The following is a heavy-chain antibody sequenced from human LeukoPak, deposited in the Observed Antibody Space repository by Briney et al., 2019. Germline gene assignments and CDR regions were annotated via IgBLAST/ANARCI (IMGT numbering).Heavy chain of an antibody. CDR1: GYSISSGYY. J-gene: IGHJ4*02. CDR2: IYYSGST. V-gene: IGHV4-38-2*01. CDR3: ARLGTGTNCFDY. D-gene: IGHD1/OR15-1a*01. Sequence: PSETLSLTCAVSGYSISSGYYWGWIRQPPGKGLEWIGSIYYSGSTYYNPSLKSRVTISVDTSKNQFSLKLSSVTAADTAVYYCARLGTGTNCFDYWGQGTLVTVSS.